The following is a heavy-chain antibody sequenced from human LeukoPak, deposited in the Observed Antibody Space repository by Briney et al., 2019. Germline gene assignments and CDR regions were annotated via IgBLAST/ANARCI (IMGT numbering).Heavy chain of an antibody. Sequence: ASVKVSCKVSGYTLTELSMHWVRQAPGKGLEWMGGFVPEDGETIYAQKFQGRVTMTEDTSTDTAYMELSSLRSEDTAVYYCALTSGYYRSSNAFDIWGQGTMVTVSS. V-gene: IGHV1-24*01. J-gene: IGHJ3*02. CDR2: FVPEDGET. D-gene: IGHD3-22*01. CDR1: GYTLTELS. CDR3: ALTSGYYRSSNAFDI.